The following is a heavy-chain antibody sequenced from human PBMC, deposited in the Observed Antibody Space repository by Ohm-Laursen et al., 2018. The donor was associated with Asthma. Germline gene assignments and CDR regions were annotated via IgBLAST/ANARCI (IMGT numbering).Heavy chain of an antibody. V-gene: IGHV1-18*04. CDR1: GYTFTSYG. D-gene: IGHD1-26*01. Sequence: ATVKISCKASGYTFTSYGISWVRQAPGQGLEWMGWISAYNGNTNYAQKLQGRVTMTTDTSTSTAYMELRSLRSDDTAVYYCARDRIVGATIPPGYWGQGTLVTVSS. CDR2: ISAYNGNT. CDR3: ARDRIVGATIPPGY. J-gene: IGHJ4*02.